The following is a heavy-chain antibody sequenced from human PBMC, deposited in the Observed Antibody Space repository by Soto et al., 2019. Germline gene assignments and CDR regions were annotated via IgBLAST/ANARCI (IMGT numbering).Heavy chain of an antibody. CDR3: TRGRNSGDGYNGGGY. V-gene: IGHV1-8*02. CDR1: GFTFNVYG. CDR2: MNPNSGHT. D-gene: IGHD1-1*01. J-gene: IGHJ4*02. Sequence: AAVKVSCKTSGFTFNVYGINWVRQATGQGLEWMGWMNPNSGHTGYAQKFQGRVTMTRDTSISTAYMELSSLRYEDTAVYYCTRGRNSGDGYNGGGYWGQGTLVTVSS.